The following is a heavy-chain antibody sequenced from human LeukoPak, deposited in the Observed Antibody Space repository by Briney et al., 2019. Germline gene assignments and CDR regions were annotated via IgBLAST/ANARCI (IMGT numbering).Heavy chain of an antibody. CDR3: AKDRLGYCSGGSYVGVSRWFDP. D-gene: IGHD2-15*01. J-gene: IGHJ5*02. V-gene: IGHV4-61*02. CDR1: GGSISSGSYY. CDR2: IYTSGST. Sequence: SETLSLTCTVSGGSISSGSYYWSWIRQPAGKGLEWIGRIYTSGSTNYNPSLRSRVTISVDTSKNQFSLKLSSVTAADTAVYYCAKDRLGYCSGGSYVGVSRWFDPWGQGTLVTVSS.